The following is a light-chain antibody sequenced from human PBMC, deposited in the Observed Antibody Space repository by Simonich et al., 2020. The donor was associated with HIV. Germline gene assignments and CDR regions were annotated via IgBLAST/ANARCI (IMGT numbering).Light chain of an antibody. CDR2: EDN. Sequence: LTQPHSVSESPGKTVTISCTRSSGSIASNYVQWYQQRPGSAPTIVIYEDNQRPSGVPDRFSGSIDSSSNSASLTISGLKTEDEADYYCQSYDSSNYVVFGGGTKLTVL. J-gene: IGLJ2*01. CDR1: SGSIASNY. CDR3: QSYDSSNYVV. V-gene: IGLV6-57*03.